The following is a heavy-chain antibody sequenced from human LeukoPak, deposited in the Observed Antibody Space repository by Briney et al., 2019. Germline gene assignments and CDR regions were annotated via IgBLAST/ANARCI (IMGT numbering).Heavy chain of an antibody. V-gene: IGHV6-1*01. CDR2: TYYRSKWYN. CDR1: GDSVSSNSAA. CDR3: AREDGIVATIFDY. D-gene: IGHD5-12*01. J-gene: IGHJ4*02. Sequence: SQTLSLTCAISGDSVSSNSAAWNRIRQSPSRGLEWLGRTYYRSKWYNDYAVSVKSRITINPDTSKNQFSLQLNSVTPEDTAVYYCAREDGIVATIFDYWGQGTLVTVSS.